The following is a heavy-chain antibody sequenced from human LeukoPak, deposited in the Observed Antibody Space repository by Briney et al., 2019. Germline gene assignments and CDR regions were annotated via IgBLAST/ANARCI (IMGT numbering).Heavy chain of an antibody. CDR1: GYIFSSYY. CDR2: INSNDGST. V-gene: IGHV1-46*01. D-gene: IGHD2-15*01. Sequence: ASVKVSCKASGYIFSSYYIHWVRQAPGQGLEWIAIINSNDGSTSYAQKFQGRVTMSRDMSTSTVYMELSSLRSEDTAVYYCARDWGYCGGSSCYRGAFDIWGQGTTVTVSS. CDR3: ARDWGYCGGSSCYRGAFDI. J-gene: IGHJ3*02.